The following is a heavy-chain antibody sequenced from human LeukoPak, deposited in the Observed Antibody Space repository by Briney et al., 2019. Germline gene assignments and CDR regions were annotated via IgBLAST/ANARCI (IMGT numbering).Heavy chain of an antibody. CDR2: ISSSRNII. CDR1: GFTFSSYN. D-gene: IGHD3-3*01. CDR3: ARGYYDFWSGYYIDY. V-gene: IGHV3-48*01. J-gene: IGHJ4*02. Sequence: GGSLRLSCAASGFTFSSYNMNWVRQAPGKGLEWLSYISSSRNIIYYADSVKGRFTISRDNSKNTLYLQMNSLRAEDTAVYYCARGYYDFWSGYYIDYWGQGTLVTVSS.